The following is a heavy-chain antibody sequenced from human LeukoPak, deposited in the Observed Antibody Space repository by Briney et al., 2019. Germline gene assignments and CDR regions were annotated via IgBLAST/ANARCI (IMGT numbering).Heavy chain of an antibody. D-gene: IGHD1-14*01. CDR2: INHSGST. CDR3: ARLGRAPSRNYYYYYYMDV. V-gene: IGHV4-34*01. J-gene: IGHJ6*03. CDR1: GGSFSGYY. Sequence: PSETLSLTCAVYGGSFSGYYWSWIRQPPGKGLEWIREINHSGSTNYNPSLKSRVTISVDTSKNQFSLKLSSVTAADTAVYYCARLGRAPSRNYYYYYYMDVWGKGTTVTVSS.